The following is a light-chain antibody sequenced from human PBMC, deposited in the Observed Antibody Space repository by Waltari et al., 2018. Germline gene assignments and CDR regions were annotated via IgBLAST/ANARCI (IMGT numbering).Light chain of an antibody. V-gene: IGKV4-1*01. CDR2: WAS. Sequence: DIVMTQSPDSLAVSLGERATINCKPSQSVLYSSNNKHYLAWYQQQPGQPPKLLISWASTRESGVPDRFSGSGSGTDFTLTISSLQAEDVAVYYCQQYYSTPLTFGQGTKVEIK. CDR1: QSVLYSSNNKHY. CDR3: QQYYSTPLT. J-gene: IGKJ1*01.